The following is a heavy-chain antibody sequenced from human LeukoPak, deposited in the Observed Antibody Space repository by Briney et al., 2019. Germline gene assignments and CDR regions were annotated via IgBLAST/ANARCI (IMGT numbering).Heavy chain of an antibody. D-gene: IGHD5-12*01. Sequence: PSETLSLTCTVSGGSISSYYWSWIRQPPGKGLEWIGYIYYSGSTNYNPSLKSRVTISVDTSKNQFSLKLSSVTAADTAVYYCARFRGYSGYFDWFDPWGQGTLVTVSS. J-gene: IGHJ5*02. V-gene: IGHV4-59*01. CDR3: ARFRGYSGYFDWFDP. CDR2: IYYSGST. CDR1: GGSISSYY.